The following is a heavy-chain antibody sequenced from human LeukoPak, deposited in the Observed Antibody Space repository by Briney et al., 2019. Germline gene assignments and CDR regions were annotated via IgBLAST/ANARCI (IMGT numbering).Heavy chain of an antibody. CDR1: GFTVSSNN. CDR3: ARDISGSDGY. CDR2: IYSGGST. J-gene: IGHJ4*02. Sequence: TGGSLSLSCAASGFTVSSNNMCWVRQAPGKGLEWVSVIYSGGSTYYADSVKGRFTISRDNSENTLYLQMNSLRAEDTAVYYCARDISGSDGYWGQGTLVTVSS. D-gene: IGHD3-10*01. V-gene: IGHV3-53*01.